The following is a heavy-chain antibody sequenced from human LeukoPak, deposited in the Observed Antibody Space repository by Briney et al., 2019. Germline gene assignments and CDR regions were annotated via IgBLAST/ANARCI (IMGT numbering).Heavy chain of an antibody. J-gene: IGHJ4*02. CDR3: ARHRDFDSTGYYCPLFDY. CDR1: GYTFTGYY. CDR2: INANHGGT. V-gene: IGHV1-2*02. Sequence: ASVKVSCKASGYTFTGYYLHWVRQAPGQGLEWMGWINANHGGTNYAQQFQGRVTMTRDTSISTAYMELSRLRSDDAAVYYCARHRDFDSTGYYCPLFDYWGQGTLVTVSS. D-gene: IGHD3-22*01.